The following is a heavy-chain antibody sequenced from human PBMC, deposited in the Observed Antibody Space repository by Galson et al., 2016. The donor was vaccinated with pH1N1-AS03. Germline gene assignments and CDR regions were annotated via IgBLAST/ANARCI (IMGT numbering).Heavy chain of an antibody. D-gene: IGHD2-8*02. CDR1: GVSIRGYY. CDR3: ARGAPGDFGY. Sequence: LPLTCRVAGVSIRGYYWNWIRQTPGGGLEWIGYIYNSGSTDFNPSLKSRVTMSMDTSKNQFTLKLSSVSAADTAVYYCARGAPGDFGYWGQGTLVTVSS. V-gene: IGHV4-59*01. J-gene: IGHJ4*02. CDR2: IYNSGST.